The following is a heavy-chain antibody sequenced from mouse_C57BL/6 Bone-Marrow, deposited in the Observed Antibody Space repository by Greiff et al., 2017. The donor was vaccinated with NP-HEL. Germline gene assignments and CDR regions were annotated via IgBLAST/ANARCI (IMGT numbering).Heavy chain of an antibody. V-gene: IGHV1-19*01. J-gene: IGHJ4*01. CDR1: GYTFTDYY. CDR2: INPYNGGT. Sequence: VQLKQSGPVLVKPGASVKMSCKASGYTFTDYYMNWVKQSHGKSLEWIGVINPYNGGTSYNQKFKGKATLTVDKSSSTAYMELNSLTSEDSAVYYGAIYYYGSSYGAMDYWGQGTSVTVSS. D-gene: IGHD1-1*01. CDR3: AIYYYGSSYGAMDY.